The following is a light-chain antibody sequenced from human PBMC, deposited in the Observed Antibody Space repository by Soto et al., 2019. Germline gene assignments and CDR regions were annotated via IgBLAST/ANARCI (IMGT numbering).Light chain of an antibody. CDR1: QSASAN. V-gene: IGKV3-15*01. J-gene: IGKJ5*01. CDR3: QHYNSWPRIA. Sequence: EIVLTQSPVTLSVSPGERATLFCRASQSASANLPWYQQKPGQAHRLLIYGASTRATAIPVRFSGSGSGTEFPLNNNRLESEDFAVYYCQHYNSWPRIAFGQGTRLEIK. CDR2: GAS.